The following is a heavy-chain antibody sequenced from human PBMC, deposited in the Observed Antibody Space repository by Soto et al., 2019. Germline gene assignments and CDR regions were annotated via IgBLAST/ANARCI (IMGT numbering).Heavy chain of an antibody. J-gene: IGHJ4*02. CDR1: GFTLSGYW. CDR2: VNSDGSMT. D-gene: IGHD5-18*01. Sequence: EVQLVESGGGLVQPGGSVRLLCAASGFTLSGYWMHWVRQVPGKGLVWVSRVNSDGSMTAYADSVKGRFTISRDNAKNTLYLQMNSLKADDTAVYYCARGKDQRNTQTYSYFDSWGQGTQVAVSS. V-gene: IGHV3-74*01. CDR3: ARGKDQRNTQTYSYFDS.